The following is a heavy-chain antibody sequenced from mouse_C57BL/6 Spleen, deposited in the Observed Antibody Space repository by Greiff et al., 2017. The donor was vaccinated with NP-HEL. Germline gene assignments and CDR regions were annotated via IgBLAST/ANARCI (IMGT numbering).Heavy chain of an antibody. CDR2: IHPNSGST. V-gene: IGHV1-64*01. J-gene: IGHJ2*01. CDR1: GYTFTSYW. CDR3: ARRAGVVVHYFDY. D-gene: IGHD1-1*01. Sequence: QVQLKQPGAELVKPGASVKLSCKASGYTFTSYWMHWVKQRPGQGLEWIGMIHPNSGSTNYNEKFKSKATLTVDKSSSTAYMQLSSLTSEDSAVYYCARRAGVVVHYFDYWGQGTTLTVSS.